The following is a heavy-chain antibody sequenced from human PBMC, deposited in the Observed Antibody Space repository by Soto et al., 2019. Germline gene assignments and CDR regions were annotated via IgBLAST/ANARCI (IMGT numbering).Heavy chain of an antibody. CDR2: VVPLFGTP. J-gene: IGHJ1*01. V-gene: IGHV1-69*01. D-gene: IGHD5-12*01. Sequence: QVQLVQSGAELKEPGSSVKVSCKTSGGSFSMYAITWVRQAPGQGLERLGGVVPLFGTPHYAQKFLDRVTITADESKSTVYMELSSLRSEDTAVYYCARGVDVMAKYEHWGKGGLVTVSS. CDR1: GGSFSMYA. CDR3: ARGVDVMAKYEH.